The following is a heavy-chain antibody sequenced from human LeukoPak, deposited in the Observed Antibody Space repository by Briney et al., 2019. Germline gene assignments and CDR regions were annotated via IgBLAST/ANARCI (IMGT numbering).Heavy chain of an antibody. CDR1: GFTFSNYW. J-gene: IGHJ4*02. D-gene: IGHD3-10*01. Sequence: GGSLRLSCAASGFTFSNYWMTWVRQAPGKGLEWVASIKQDGSVKYYVDSVKGRFTISRDNAKNSLYLQMNSLRAEDTAIYYCARDKSAGADTGSSFYYWGQGALVTVSS. CDR3: ARDKSAGADTGSSFYY. CDR2: IKQDGSVK. V-gene: IGHV3-7*03.